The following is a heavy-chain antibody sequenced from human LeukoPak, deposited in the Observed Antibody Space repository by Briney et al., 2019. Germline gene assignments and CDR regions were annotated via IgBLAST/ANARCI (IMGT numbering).Heavy chain of an antibody. Sequence: ASVKVSCKASGDTFRSYTFSWLRQAPGQGLEWMGWINPNSGGTSYAQKFQGRVTMTRDTSISTAYMELSRLRSDDTAVYYCAREEKPYSSGSQPDYWGQGTLVTVSS. D-gene: IGHD6-19*01. CDR1: GDTFRSYT. CDR2: INPNSGGT. V-gene: IGHV1-2*02. J-gene: IGHJ4*02. CDR3: AREEKPYSSGSQPDY.